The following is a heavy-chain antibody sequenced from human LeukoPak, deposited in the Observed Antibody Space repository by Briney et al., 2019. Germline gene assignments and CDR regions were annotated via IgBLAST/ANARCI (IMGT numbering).Heavy chain of an antibody. CDR3: ARDDYDILTGQTLPLYYGMDV. V-gene: IGHV3-7*01. CDR2: IKQDGSEK. J-gene: IGHJ6*02. CDR1: GFTFDDYA. Sequence: GGSLRLSCAASGFTFDDYAMHWVRQAPGKGLEWVANIKQDGSEKYYVDSVKGRFTISRDNAKNSLYLQMNSLRAEDTAVYYCARDDYDILTGQTLPLYYGMDVWGQGTTVTVSS. D-gene: IGHD3-9*01.